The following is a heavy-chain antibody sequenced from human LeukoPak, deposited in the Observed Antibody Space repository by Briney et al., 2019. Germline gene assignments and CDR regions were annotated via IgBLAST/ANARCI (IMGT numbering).Heavy chain of an antibody. CDR3: ARDPDYYDSSGPGSAFDY. CDR2: ISYDGSNK. D-gene: IGHD3-22*01. CDR1: GFTFSSYA. J-gene: IGHJ4*02. Sequence: PGRSLRLSCAASGFTFSSYAMHWVRQAPGKGLEWVAVISYDGSNKYYADSVKGRFTISRDNSKNTLYLQMNSLRAEDTAVYYCARDPDYYDSSGPGSAFDYWGQGTLVTVSS. V-gene: IGHV3-30*01.